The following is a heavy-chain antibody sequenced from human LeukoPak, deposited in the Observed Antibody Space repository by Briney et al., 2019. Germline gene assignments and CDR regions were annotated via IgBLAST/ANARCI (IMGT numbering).Heavy chain of an antibody. J-gene: IGHJ6*04. V-gene: IGHV3-48*03. CDR2: ISSSGSTI. D-gene: IGHD2-15*01. CDR3: ARGYCSGGSWYETPDYGMDV. Sequence: GGSLRLSCAASGFTFSSYEMNWVRQAPGKGLEWVSYISSSGSTIYYADSVKGRFTISRDNAKNSLYLQMNSLRAEDTAVYYCARGYCSGGSWYETPDYGMDVWGKGTTVTVSS. CDR1: GFTFSSYE.